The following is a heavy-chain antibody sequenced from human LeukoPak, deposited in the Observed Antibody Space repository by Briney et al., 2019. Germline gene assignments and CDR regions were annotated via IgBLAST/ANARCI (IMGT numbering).Heavy chain of an antibody. J-gene: IGHJ5*02. D-gene: IGHD5/OR15-5a*01. CDR2: IYYSGST. Sequence: SETLSLTCTVSGGSISSSSYYWGWIRQPPGKGLEWIGSIYYSGSTYYNPSLKSRVTISVDTSKNQFSLKLSSVTAADTAVYYCARESLRRWFDPWGQGTLVTVSS. CDR3: ARESLRRWFDP. V-gene: IGHV4-39*07. CDR1: GGSISSSSYY.